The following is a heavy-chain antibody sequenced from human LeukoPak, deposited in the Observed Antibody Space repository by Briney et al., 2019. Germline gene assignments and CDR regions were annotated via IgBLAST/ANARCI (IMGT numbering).Heavy chain of an antibody. D-gene: IGHD6-19*01. V-gene: IGHV3-23*01. J-gene: IGHJ4*02. Sequence: GGSLRLSCAASGFTFSSYAMGWVRQAPGKGLEWVSAISGTGNRTYYADSVKGRFTISRDNSKNTLYLQMNSLRAEDTAVYYCAREVENTSGWYSHFDYWGQGTLVTVSS. CDR3: AREVENTSGWYSHFDY. CDR2: ISGTGNRT. CDR1: GFTFSSYA.